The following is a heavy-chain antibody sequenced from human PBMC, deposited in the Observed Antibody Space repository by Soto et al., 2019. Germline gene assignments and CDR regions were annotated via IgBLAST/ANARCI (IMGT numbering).Heavy chain of an antibody. CDR2: ISSSSSTI. Sequence: EVQLVESGGGLVQPGGSLRLSCAASGFTFSSYSMNWVRQAPGKGLEWVSYISSSSSTIYYADSVKGLFTISRDNAKNSLYLQMNSLRDEDTAVYYCARKNTYYYDSSGRMDVWGQGTTVTVSS. CDR1: GFTFSSYS. J-gene: IGHJ6*02. D-gene: IGHD3-22*01. V-gene: IGHV3-48*02. CDR3: ARKNTYYYDSSGRMDV.